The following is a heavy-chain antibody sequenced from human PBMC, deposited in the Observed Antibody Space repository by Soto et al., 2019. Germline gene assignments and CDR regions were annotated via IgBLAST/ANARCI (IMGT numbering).Heavy chain of an antibody. CDR2: IYYSGST. V-gene: IGHV4-31*03. D-gene: IGHD3-22*01. CDR1: GGSISSGGYY. Sequence: PSETLSLTCTVSGGSISSGGYYRSWIRQHPGKGLEWIGYIYYSGSTYYNPSLKSRVTISVDTSKNQFSLKLSSVTAADTAVYYCARDRRYYDSSSYYFYFDYWGQGTLVTVSS. J-gene: IGHJ4*02. CDR3: ARDRRYYDSSSYYFYFDY.